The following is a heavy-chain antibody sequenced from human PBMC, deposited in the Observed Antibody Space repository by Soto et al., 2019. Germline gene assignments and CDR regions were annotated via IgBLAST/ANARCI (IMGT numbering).Heavy chain of an antibody. CDR3: ARGLILWFGELSRREGYYYCMDV. CDR1: GGSFSGYQ. Sequence: QVQLQQWGAGLLKPSETLSLTCAVYGGSFSGYQWSWIRQTPGKGLEWIGGINDSGDINYNPSLKSRVTILVDAAKTQISLKLSSVIAADTSVYYCARGLILWFGELSRREGYYYCMDVWGKGTTVTVSS. CDR2: INDSGDI. D-gene: IGHD3-10*01. J-gene: IGHJ6*03. V-gene: IGHV4-34*02.